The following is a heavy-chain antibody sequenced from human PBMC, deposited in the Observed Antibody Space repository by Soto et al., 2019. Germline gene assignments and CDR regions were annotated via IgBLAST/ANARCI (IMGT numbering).Heavy chain of an antibody. Sequence: VASVKVSCKGSGYTFTSYYIHWVRQAPGQGLEWMGWINPITGGTNYAPKFQGRVTMTRDTSITTAYMELSRLRSDDTAVYYCARNYYDSSDRDYLDYWGQGTPVTVSS. CDR3: ARNYYDSSDRDYLDY. V-gene: IGHV1-2*02. CDR2: INPITGGT. J-gene: IGHJ4*02. D-gene: IGHD3-22*01. CDR1: GYTFTSYY.